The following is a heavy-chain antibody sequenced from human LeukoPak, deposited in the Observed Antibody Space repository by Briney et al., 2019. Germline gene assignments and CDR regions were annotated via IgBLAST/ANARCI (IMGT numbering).Heavy chain of an antibody. CDR2: IYYSGST. CDR3: ARVSGPSYCSSTSCYTGWFDP. Sequence: SETLSLTCTVSGGSISSSSYYWGWIRQPPGKGLEWIGSIYYSGSTYYNPSLKSRVTISVDTSKNQFSLKLSSVTAADTAVYYCARVSGPSYCSSTSCYTGWFDPWGQGTLVTVSS. CDR1: GGSISSSSYY. V-gene: IGHV4-39*07. D-gene: IGHD2-2*02. J-gene: IGHJ5*02.